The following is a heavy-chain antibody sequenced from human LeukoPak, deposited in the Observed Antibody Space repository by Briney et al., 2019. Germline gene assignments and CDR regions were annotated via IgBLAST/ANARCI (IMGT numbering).Heavy chain of an antibody. Sequence: PSETLSLTCTVSGGSISSYYWSWIRQPPGKGLEWIGYIYYSGSTNYSPSLKSRVTISVDTSKNQFSLKLCSVTAADTAVYYCARLYSSSLGRVFDYWGQGTLVTVSS. CDR3: ARLYSSSLGRVFDY. J-gene: IGHJ4*02. CDR2: IYYSGST. CDR1: GGSISSYY. D-gene: IGHD6-13*01. V-gene: IGHV4-59*01.